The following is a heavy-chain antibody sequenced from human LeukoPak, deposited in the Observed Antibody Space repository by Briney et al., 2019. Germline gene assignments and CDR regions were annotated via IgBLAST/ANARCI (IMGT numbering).Heavy chain of an antibody. CDR3: ARDRDIAADGMEGGDAFDI. V-gene: IGHV4-4*07. Sequence: SETLSLTCTASVASLAGYYWSWIRRPAGRGLEWIGGIYISDNARYNPSLKSRVPMSIDTSKKQFSLILRSVTAADTAVYYCARDRDIAADGMEGGDAFDIWGPGTLVTVSP. CDR2: IYISDNA. J-gene: IGHJ3*02. CDR1: VASLAGYY. D-gene: IGHD6-13*01.